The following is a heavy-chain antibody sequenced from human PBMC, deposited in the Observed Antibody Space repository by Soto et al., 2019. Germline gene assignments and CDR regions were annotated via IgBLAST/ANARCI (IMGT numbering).Heavy chain of an antibody. Sequence: GSLSLSSAASGLTLSYYTVHWVRRAPGKGLEWVSSISGIRDDIRYADSVKGRFTISRDNAKTSLYLQMNSLTTEDTAVYYCEREGVHNYNEYYFDYWGQGTLVTVSS. V-gene: IGHV3-21*06. D-gene: IGHD3-22*01. CDR1: GLTLSYYT. J-gene: IGHJ4*02. CDR3: EREGVHNYNEYYFDY. CDR2: ISGIRDDI.